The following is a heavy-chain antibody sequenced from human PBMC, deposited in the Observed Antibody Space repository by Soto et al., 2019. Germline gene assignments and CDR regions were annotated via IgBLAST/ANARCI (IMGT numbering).Heavy chain of an antibody. D-gene: IGHD2-2*01. CDR1: GYTFTSYG. J-gene: IGHJ6*03. CDR3: ARGTDDCSSTSCYLGGYYYYYYMDV. V-gene: IGHV1-18*01. CDR2: ISAYNGNT. Sequence: GATVKVSCTASGYTFTSYGISWVRQAPGQGLEWMGWISAYNGNTNYAQKLQGRVTMTTDTSTSTAYMELRSLRSDDTAVYYCARGTDDCSSTSCYLGGYYYYYYMDVWGKGTTVTVSS.